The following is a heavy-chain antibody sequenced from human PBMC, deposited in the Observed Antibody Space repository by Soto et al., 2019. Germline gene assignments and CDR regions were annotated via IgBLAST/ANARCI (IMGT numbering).Heavy chain of an antibody. CDR2: IYYSGST. V-gene: IGHV4-59*01. Sequence: SESLSLTCTVSGGSISSYYWSWIRQPPGKGLEWIGYIYYSGSTNYNPSLKSRVTISVDTSKNQFSLKLSSVTAADTAVYYCARVWEVPAAIGRWFDPWGQGTLVTVSS. CDR3: ARVWEVPAAIGRWFDP. J-gene: IGHJ5*02. CDR1: GGSISSYY. D-gene: IGHD2-2*01.